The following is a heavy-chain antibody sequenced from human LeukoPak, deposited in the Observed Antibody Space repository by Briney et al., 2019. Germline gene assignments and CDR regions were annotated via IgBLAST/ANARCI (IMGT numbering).Heavy chain of an antibody. D-gene: IGHD3-10*01. Sequence: ASVKVSCKASGGTFSSYAISWVRQAPGQGLEWMGRIIPILGIANYAQKFQGRVTITADKSTSTAYMELSSLRSEDTAVYYSARSRFGDYGMDVWGQGTTVTVSS. V-gene: IGHV1-69*04. CDR1: GGTFSSYA. CDR2: IIPILGIA. CDR3: ARSRFGDYGMDV. J-gene: IGHJ6*02.